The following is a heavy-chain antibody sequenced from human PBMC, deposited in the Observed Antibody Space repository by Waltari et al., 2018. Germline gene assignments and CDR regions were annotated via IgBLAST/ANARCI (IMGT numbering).Heavy chain of an antibody. Sequence: QVQLQQWGAGLLKPSETLSLTCAVYGGSFSGYYWSWIRQPPGKGLEWIGEINHRESTNDNPSLKSRATRAVDTSKNQFSLKLSSVTAADTAVYYCARGSPTGRGSGSPLRYWGQGTLVTVSS. V-gene: IGHV4-34*04. J-gene: IGHJ4*02. CDR2: INHREST. CDR1: GGSFSGYY. D-gene: IGHD3-10*01. CDR3: ARGSPTGRGSGSPLRY.